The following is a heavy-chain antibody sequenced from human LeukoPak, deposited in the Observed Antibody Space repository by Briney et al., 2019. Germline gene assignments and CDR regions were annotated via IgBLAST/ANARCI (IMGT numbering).Heavy chain of an antibody. CDR2: INAGNGNT. CDR3: ARDHNIVAPFDY. D-gene: IGHD5-12*01. J-gene: IGHJ4*02. CDR1: GYTFASFG. V-gene: IGHV1-3*01. Sequence: ASVKVSCKASGYTFASFGISWVRQAPGQGLEWMGWINAGNGNTKYSQKFQGRVTITRDTSASTAYMELSSLRSEDTAVYYCARDHNIVAPFDYWGQGTLVTVSS.